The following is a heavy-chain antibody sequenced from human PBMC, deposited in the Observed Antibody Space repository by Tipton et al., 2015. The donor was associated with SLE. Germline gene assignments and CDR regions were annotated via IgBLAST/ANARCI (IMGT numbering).Heavy chain of an antibody. J-gene: IGHJ1*01. V-gene: IGHV4-38-2*02. D-gene: IGHD2-2*01. Sequence: TLSLTCTVSGYSISSGYYWGWIRQPPGKGLERIGTIYHSGSIYYNPSLKSRVTISVDTSKNQFSLKLNSVTAADTAVYYCAVGYCSSVSCQREYFQHWGQGTLVTVSS. CDR2: IYHSGSI. CDR1: GYSISSGYY. CDR3: AVGYCSSVSCQREYFQH.